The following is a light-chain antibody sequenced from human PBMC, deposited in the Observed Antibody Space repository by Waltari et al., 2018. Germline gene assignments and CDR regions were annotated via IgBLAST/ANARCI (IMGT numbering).Light chain of an antibody. Sequence: QSVLTQPPSVSGSPGQRVTISCTGGSSNIWAGYDVYWDQQVPGTAPKLLIFSTTFRPSGVPARFSGSKSGTSASLAITGLQTEDEDDYYCQSYDRSLSGFYVFGTGTRVTVL. CDR1: SSNIWAGYD. CDR2: STT. V-gene: IGLV1-40*01. J-gene: IGLJ1*01. CDR3: QSYDRSLSGFYV.